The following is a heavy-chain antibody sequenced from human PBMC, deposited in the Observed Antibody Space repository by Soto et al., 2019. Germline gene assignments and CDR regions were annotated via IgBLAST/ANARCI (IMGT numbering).Heavy chain of an antibody. CDR2: INHRGSA. CDR1: GESFIGYY. Sequence: SETLSLTCAVYGESFIGYYWTWIRQPPGKGLEWIGEINHRGSANYNPSLKSRVTISVDTSNNQFSLKLSSVTAADTSVYYCARTDIVTTTCFDPWGQGTLVTVSS. CDR3: ARTDIVTTTCFDP. D-gene: IGHD5-12*01. V-gene: IGHV4-34*01. J-gene: IGHJ5*02.